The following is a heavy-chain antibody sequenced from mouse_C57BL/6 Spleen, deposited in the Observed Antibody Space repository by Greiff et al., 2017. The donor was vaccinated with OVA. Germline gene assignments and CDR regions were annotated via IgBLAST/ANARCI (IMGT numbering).Heavy chain of an antibody. D-gene: IGHD2-1*01. CDR1: GYAFSSSW. CDR2: IYPGDGDT. CDR3: ATGGNYGYFDV. J-gene: IGHJ1*03. V-gene: IGHV1-82*01. Sequence: QVHVKQSGPELVKPGASVKISCKASGYAFSSSWMNWVKQRPGKGLEWIGRIYPGDGDTNYNGKFKGKATLTADKSSSTAYMQLSSLTSEDSAVYFCATGGNYGYFDVWGTGTTVTVSS.